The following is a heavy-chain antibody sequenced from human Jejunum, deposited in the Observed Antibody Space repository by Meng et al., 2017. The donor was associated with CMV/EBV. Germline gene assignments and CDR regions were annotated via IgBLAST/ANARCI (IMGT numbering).Heavy chain of an antibody. CDR1: GFTFGNYA. D-gene: IGHD3/OR15-3a*01. CDR2: ITANGETT. CDR3: AKDLGRNGLGATLEY. V-gene: IGHV3-23*01. Sequence: SGFTFGNYAVTGVRQAPGEGLEWVSTITANGETTVYADSVRGRFTISRDNSRSTVSLQLNGLRAEDTAIYFCAKDLGRNGLGATLEYWGQGTLVTVS. J-gene: IGHJ4*02.